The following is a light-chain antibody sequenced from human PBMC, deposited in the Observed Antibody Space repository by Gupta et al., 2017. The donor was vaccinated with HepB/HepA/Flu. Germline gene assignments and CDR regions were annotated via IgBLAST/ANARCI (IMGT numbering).Light chain of an antibody. V-gene: IGLV2-14*01. Sequence: QSALTQPASVSGSPGQSITISCTGTSSAIFWYQQHPGKAPKLIIYDVNSRPSGVSNRFSGAKSGATASLTISGLQAEDEADYYCSSYSLINTEFGGGTKLTVL. J-gene: IGLJ2*01. CDR2: DVN. CDR3: SSYSLINTE. CDR1: SSAIF.